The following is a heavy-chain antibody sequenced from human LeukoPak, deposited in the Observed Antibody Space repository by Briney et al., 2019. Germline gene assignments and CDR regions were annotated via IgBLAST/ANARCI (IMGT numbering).Heavy chain of an antibody. CDR1: GYTFTGYY. J-gene: IGHJ4*02. D-gene: IGHD6-19*01. V-gene: IGHV1-2*02. CDR3: ARDRVGSGWPRPFYFDY. Sequence: GASVKVSCKPSGYTFTGYYLHWVRQAPGQALEWMGWINPNIGATMYAQKFQGRVTMTRDTSISTAYMELNSLRSDDTAVYYCARDRVGSGWPRPFYFDYWGQGTLVTVSS. CDR2: INPNIGAT.